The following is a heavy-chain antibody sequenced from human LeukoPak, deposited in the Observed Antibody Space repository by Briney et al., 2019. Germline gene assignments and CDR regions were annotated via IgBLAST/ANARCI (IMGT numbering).Heavy chain of an antibody. J-gene: IGHJ4*02. Sequence: ASVKVSCKASGGTFSSYAISWVRQAPGQGLEWMGRIIPILGIANYAQKFQGRVTITADKSTSTAYMELSSLRSEDTAVYYCARDGTTVTTRPFDYWGQGTLVAVPS. CDR3: ARDGTTVTTRPFDY. CDR1: GGTFSSYA. V-gene: IGHV1-69*04. D-gene: IGHD4-17*01. CDR2: IIPILGIA.